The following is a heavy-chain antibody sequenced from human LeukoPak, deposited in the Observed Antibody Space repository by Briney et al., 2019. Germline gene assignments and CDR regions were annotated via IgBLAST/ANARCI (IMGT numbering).Heavy chain of an antibody. V-gene: IGHV3-23*01. CDR2: ISGSGGST. Sequence: GGTLRLSCAASGFTFSSYGMSWVRQAPGKGLEWVSAISGSGGSTYYADSVKGRFTISRDNSKSTLYLQMNSLRAEDTAVYYCAKDLLWFGELSPFDYWGQGTLVTVSS. D-gene: IGHD3-10*01. J-gene: IGHJ4*02. CDR3: AKDLLWFGELSPFDY. CDR1: GFTFSSYG.